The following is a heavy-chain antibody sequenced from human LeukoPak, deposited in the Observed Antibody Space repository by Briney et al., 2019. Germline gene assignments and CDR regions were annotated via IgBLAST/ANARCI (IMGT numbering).Heavy chain of an antibody. CDR2: INPNSGGT. CDR3: ARVTGIAAVNWFDP. J-gene: IGHJ5*02. V-gene: IGHV1-2*02. Sequence: ASVKVSCKASGYTFTSYDINWVRQATEQGLEWMGWINPNSGGTNYAQKFQGRVTMTRDTSISTAYMELSRLRSDDTAVYYCARVTGIAAVNWFDPWGQGTLVTVSS. D-gene: IGHD6-13*01. CDR1: GYTFTSYD.